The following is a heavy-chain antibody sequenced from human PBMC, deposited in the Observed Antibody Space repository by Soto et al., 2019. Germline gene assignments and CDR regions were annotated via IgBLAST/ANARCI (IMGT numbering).Heavy chain of an antibody. D-gene: IGHD1-1*01. CDR3: AIDDLFVDNGLDH. CDR1: GFSFSAHG. CDR2: INDGSEE. J-gene: IGHJ4*02. Sequence: QVQLAESGGGVVRPGTSLRLSCAATGFSFSAHGMHWVRQAPGKGLEWLAVINDGSEEGYAESVRGRFTISRDNASNILYRHMDTLRAEDSALYYFAIDDLFVDNGLDHWGQGTLVTVSS. V-gene: IGHV3-33*01.